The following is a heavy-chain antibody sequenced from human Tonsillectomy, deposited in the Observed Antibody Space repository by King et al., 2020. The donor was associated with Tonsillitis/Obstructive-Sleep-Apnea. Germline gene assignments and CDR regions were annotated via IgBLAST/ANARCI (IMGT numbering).Heavy chain of an antibody. Sequence: VQLVQSGAEVKKPGASVKVSCKASGYTFTSYAMHWVRQAPGQRLEWMGWINAGNGNTKYSQKFQGRVTITRDTSASTAYMELSSLRSEDTAVYYCARAAYGWGGGDYYYYMDVWGKGTTVTVSS. CDR1: GYTFTSYA. D-gene: IGHD2-8*02. J-gene: IGHJ6*03. CDR3: ARAAYGWGGGDYYYYMDV. CDR2: INAGNGNT. V-gene: IGHV1-3*01.